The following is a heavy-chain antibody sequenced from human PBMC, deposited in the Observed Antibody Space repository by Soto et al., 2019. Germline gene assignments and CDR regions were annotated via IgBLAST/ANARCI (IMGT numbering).Heavy chain of an antibody. CDR2: IYYSGST. CDR1: GGSISSYY. V-gene: IGHV4-59*08. Sequence: PSETLSLTCTVSGGSISSYYWSWIRQPPGKGLEWIGYIYYSGSTNYNPSLKSRVTISVDTSKNQFSLKLSSVTAADTAVYYCARHSYGSGSYYNVVWFDPWGQGTLVTVSS. D-gene: IGHD3-10*01. J-gene: IGHJ5*02. CDR3: ARHSYGSGSYYNVVWFDP.